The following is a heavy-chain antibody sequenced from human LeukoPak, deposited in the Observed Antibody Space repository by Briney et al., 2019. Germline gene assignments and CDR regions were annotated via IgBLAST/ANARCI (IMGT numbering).Heavy chain of an antibody. V-gene: IGHV3-9*01. D-gene: IGHD6-19*01. CDR2: ISWNSGSI. J-gene: IGHJ6*02. Sequence: GRSLRLSCAASGFTFDDYAMHWVRQAPGKGLEWVSGISWNSGSIGYADSVKGRFTISRDNAKNSLYLQMNSLRAEDTALYYCAKSIAVARDYYYGMDVWGQGTTVTVSS. CDR1: GFTFDDYA. CDR3: AKSIAVARDYYYGMDV.